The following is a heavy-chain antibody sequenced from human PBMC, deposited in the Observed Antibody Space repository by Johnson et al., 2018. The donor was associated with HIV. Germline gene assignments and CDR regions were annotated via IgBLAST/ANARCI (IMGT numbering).Heavy chain of an antibody. D-gene: IGHD6-6*01. V-gene: IGHV3-48*04. J-gene: IGHJ3*02. CDR2: ISSSGSTI. CDR3: AGLRAARPRSFDI. CDR1: GFSFSTYA. Sequence: VQLVESGGGWVQPGESLRLSCAASGFSFSTYAMTWVRQAPGKGLQWVSAISSSGSTIYYADSVKGRFTISRDNAKNSLYLQMNSLRAEDTAVYYCAGLRAARPRSFDIWGQGTMVTVSS.